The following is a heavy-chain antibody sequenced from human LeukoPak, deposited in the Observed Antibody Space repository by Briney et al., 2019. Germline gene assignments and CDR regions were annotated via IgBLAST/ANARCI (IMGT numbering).Heavy chain of an antibody. V-gene: IGHV1-8*03. Sequence: GASVKVSCKTSGYTFSTYDINWLRQAAGQGLKWMGWMNPNSANTGFAQKFQGRAAITRDTSTATAYLELSSLTSEDTAVYYCARAIRYQLLSDYWGQGTLVTVSS. D-gene: IGHD2-2*01. CDR1: GYTFSTYD. CDR3: ARAIRYQLLSDY. CDR2: MNPNSANT. J-gene: IGHJ4*02.